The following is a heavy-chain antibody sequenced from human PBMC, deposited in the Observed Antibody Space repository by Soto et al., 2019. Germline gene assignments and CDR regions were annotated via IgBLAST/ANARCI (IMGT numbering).Heavy chain of an antibody. Sequence: PSETLSLTCPVASFSISSYFWSWIRQAPGKGLEWIAFKYDTGSTNYNPSLKGRVSISVDASKNQISLTVNSVTAADTAVYYCARGWSGSWPYWGQGIVVTVSS. CDR1: SFSISSYF. CDR2: KYDTGST. J-gene: IGHJ4*02. D-gene: IGHD6-13*01. V-gene: IGHV4-59*01. CDR3: ARGWSGSWPY.